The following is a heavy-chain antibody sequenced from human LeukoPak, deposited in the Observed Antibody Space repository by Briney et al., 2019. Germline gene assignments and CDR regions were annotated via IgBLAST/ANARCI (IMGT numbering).Heavy chain of an antibody. J-gene: IGHJ4*02. Sequence: GGSLRLSCAASGFTFSSYAMSWVRQAPGKGLEWVSAISGSGGSTYYADSVKGRFTISSDNSKNTLYLQMNSLRAEDTAVYYCAKDTYSGSYSSFDYWGQGTLVTVSS. CDR3: AKDTYSGSYSSFDY. CDR1: GFTFSSYA. CDR2: ISGSGGST. V-gene: IGHV3-23*01. D-gene: IGHD1-26*01.